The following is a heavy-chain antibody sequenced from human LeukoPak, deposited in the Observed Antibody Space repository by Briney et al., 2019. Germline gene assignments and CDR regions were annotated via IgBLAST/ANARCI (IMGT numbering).Heavy chain of an antibody. CDR3: AKDLTAAGKGPADY. D-gene: IGHD6-13*01. Sequence: GGSPRLSCAASGFTFDDYAMHWVRQAPGKGLEWVSGISWNSGSIGYADSVKGRFTISRDNAKNSLYLQMNSLRAEDTALYYCAKDLTAAGKGPADYWGQGTLVTVSS. CDR1: GFTFDDYA. CDR2: ISWNSGSI. J-gene: IGHJ4*02. V-gene: IGHV3-9*01.